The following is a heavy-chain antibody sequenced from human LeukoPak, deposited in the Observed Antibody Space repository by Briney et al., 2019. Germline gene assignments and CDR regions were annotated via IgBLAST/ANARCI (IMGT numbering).Heavy chain of an antibody. V-gene: IGHV4-34*01. J-gene: IGHJ5*02. D-gene: IGHD2-2*01. Sequence: SEALSLTCAVYSGSFSGYYWSWIRQPPGKGLEWIGEINHSGSTNYNPSLKSRVTISVDTSKNQFSLKLSSVTAADTAVYYCARARLGYCSSTSCPWFDPWGQGTLVTVSS. CDR2: INHSGST. CDR3: ARARLGYCSSTSCPWFDP. CDR1: SGSFSGYY.